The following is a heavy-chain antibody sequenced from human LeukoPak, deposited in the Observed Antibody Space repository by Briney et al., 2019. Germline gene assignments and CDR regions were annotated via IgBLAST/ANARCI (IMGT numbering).Heavy chain of an antibody. CDR3: ARTVYGDYGDWFDP. Sequence: GGSLRLSCAASGFTFSSYWMSWVHQAPGKGLEWVANIKQDGSEKYYVGSVKGRFTISRDNAKNSLYLQMNSLRAEDTAMYYCARTVYGDYGDWFDPWGQGTLVTVSS. J-gene: IGHJ5*02. V-gene: IGHV3-7*01. CDR2: IKQDGSEK. D-gene: IGHD4-17*01. CDR1: GFTFSSYW.